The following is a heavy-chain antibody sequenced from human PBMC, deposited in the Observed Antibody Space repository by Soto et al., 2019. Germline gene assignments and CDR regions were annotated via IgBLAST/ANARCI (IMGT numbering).Heavy chain of an antibody. CDR1: GASISSGW. CDR3: SSRVTDAPT. CDR2: TLYSGRT. V-gene: IGHV4-4*02. D-gene: IGHD3-10*01. J-gene: IGHJ5*02. Sequence: QVQLQESGPGLVKPSGTLSLTCAVSGASISSGWWTWVRQPPGKGLEWIGETLYSGRTNYNSSLNSRVTISIDKSKKQCSLNPSAVTAADTAVYYCSSRVTDAPTWGQGTLVTVSS.